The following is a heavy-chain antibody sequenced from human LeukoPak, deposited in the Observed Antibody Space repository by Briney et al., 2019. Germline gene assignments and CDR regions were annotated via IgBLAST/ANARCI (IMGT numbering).Heavy chain of an antibody. V-gene: IGHV3-21*01. CDR3: ARDRGTWNDDGFDY. D-gene: IGHD1-1*01. J-gene: IGHJ4*02. CDR1: GFTFSSYS. CDR2: ISSSSSYI. Sequence: GGSLRLSCAASGFTFSSYSMNWVRQAPGKGLEWVSSISSSSSYIYYADSVKGRFTISRDNAKNSLYLQMNSLRAEDTAVYYCARDRGTWNDDGFDYWGQGTLVTVSS.